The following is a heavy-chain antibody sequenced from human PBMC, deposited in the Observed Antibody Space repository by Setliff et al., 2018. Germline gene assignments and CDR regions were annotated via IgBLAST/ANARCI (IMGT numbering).Heavy chain of an antibody. CDR1: GGSISSGGYY. D-gene: IGHD3-10*01. V-gene: IGHV4-31*03. J-gene: IGHJ4*02. CDR3: AREPPFGPLDY. Sequence: PSETLSLTCTVSGGSISSGGYYWSWIRQHPGKGLEWIGYIYYSGSTYYNPSLKSRVTISVDTSKNQFSLKLSSVTAADTAVYYCAREPPFGPLDYWGQGTLVTVSS. CDR2: IYYSGST.